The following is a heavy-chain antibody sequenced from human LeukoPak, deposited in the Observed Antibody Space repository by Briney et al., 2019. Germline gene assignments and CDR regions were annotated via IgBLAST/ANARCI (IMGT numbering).Heavy chain of an antibody. Sequence: GGSLRLSCAASGFTLSSYGMHWVRQAPGKGLEWVAFIRYDGSNKYYADSVKGRFTISRDNSKNTLYLQMNSLRAEDTAVYYCAKERDTAMVTIDYWGQGTLVTVSS. D-gene: IGHD5-18*01. J-gene: IGHJ4*02. CDR2: IRYDGSNK. V-gene: IGHV3-30*02. CDR3: AKERDTAMVTIDY. CDR1: GFTLSSYG.